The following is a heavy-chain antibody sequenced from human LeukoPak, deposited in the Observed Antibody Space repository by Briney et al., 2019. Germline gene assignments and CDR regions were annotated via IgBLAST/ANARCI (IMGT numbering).Heavy chain of an antibody. J-gene: IGHJ4*02. Sequence: GGSLRLSCAASGFTFSTYWMSWVRQVPGKGLEWVANIKQDGSEKYYVDSVKGRFTISRDNAKNSLYLQMNSLRNEDTAVYYCARXKVVGATNFDYWGQGTLVTVSS. CDR1: GFTFSTYW. V-gene: IGHV3-7*01. CDR2: IKQDGSEK. CDR3: ARXKVVGATNFDY. D-gene: IGHD1-26*01.